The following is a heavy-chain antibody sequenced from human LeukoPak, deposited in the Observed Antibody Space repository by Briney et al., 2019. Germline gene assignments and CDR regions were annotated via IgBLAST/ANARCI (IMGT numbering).Heavy chain of an antibody. J-gene: IGHJ3*02. D-gene: IGHD3-22*01. CDR2: FSYDGNT. Sequence: GGSLRLSCAASGFTFSSYAMHWVRQAPGKGLEWVAGFSYDGNTYYADSVKGRFTISRDNSNNTLFLQMNSLRVEDTSVYYCARVTPISYHSSFDIWGQGTMVTVSS. CDR1: GFTFSSYA. CDR3: ARVTPISYHSSFDI. V-gene: IGHV3-30*04.